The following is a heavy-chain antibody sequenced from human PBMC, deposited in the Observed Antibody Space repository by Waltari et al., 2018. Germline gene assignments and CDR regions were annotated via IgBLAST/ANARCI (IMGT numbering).Heavy chain of an antibody. CDR1: GGSISRGSYY. CDR2: NYTIGST. J-gene: IGHJ4*02. Sequence: QVQLQESGPGLVKPSQTLSLTCTVSGGSISRGSYYWSWIRKPAGKGLEWIGRNYTIGSTNSNPSRKSRVTISVDTSKNQFSMKLSSGTAADTAVYYCARGYSSSWYVPPYFDYWGQGTLVTVSS. D-gene: IGHD6-13*01. CDR3: ARGYSSSWYVPPYFDY. V-gene: IGHV4-61*02.